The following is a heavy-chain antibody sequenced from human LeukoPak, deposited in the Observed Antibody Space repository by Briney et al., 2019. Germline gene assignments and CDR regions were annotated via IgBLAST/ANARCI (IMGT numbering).Heavy chain of an antibody. CDR3: ARRYYGSGSYTVNWFDP. CDR1: GYSFTSYW. J-gene: IGHJ5*02. CDR2: IYPGDSDT. V-gene: IGHV5-51*01. D-gene: IGHD3-10*01. Sequence: GESLKISCKGSGYSFTSYWIGWVRQMPGKGLEWMGIIYPGDSDTRYSPSFQGQVTISADKSISTAYLQWSSLKASDTAMYYCARRYYGSGSYTVNWFDPWGQGTLVTVSS.